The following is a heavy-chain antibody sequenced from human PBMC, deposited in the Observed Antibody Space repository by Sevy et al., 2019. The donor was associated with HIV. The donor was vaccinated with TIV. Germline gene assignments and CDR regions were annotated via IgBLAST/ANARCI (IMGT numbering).Heavy chain of an antibody. V-gene: IGHV3-7*01. CDR2: IEQDGSEK. CDR3: ASAYGSGSYFVSYYYYYGMDL. J-gene: IGHJ6*02. D-gene: IGHD3-10*01. Sequence: GGSLRLSCAASGFTFSSYWMSWVRQAPGKGLEWVANIEQDGSEKYYVDSVKGRFTISRDNAKNSLYLQMNSLRAEDTAVYYCASAYGSGSYFVSYYYYYGMDLWGQGTTVTVSS. CDR1: GFTFSSYW.